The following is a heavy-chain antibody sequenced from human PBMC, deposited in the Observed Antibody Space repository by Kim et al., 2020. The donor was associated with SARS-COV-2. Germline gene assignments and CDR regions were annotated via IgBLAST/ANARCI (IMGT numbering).Heavy chain of an antibody. CDR1: GGSISSSSYY. Sequence: SETLSLTCTVSGGSISSSSYYWGWIRQPPGKGLEWIGSIYYSGSNYYNPSLKSRVTISVDTSKNQFSLKLSSVTAADTAVYYCARRPTAAGTAGNYFDYWGQGTLVTVSS. CDR2: IYYSGSN. J-gene: IGHJ4*02. V-gene: IGHV4-39*01. D-gene: IGHD6-13*01. CDR3: ARRPTAAGTAGNYFDY.